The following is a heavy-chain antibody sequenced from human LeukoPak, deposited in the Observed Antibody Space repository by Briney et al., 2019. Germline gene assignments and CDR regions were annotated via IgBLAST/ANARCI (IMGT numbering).Heavy chain of an antibody. V-gene: IGHV4-61*01. CDR3: ARGAMATTPFFDY. J-gene: IGHJ4*02. Sequence: SETLSLTCPVSGGSVSSGSYYWSWIRQPPGKGLEWIGYIYYTGSTNYNPSLKSRVTISVDTSKNQFSLKLSSVTAADTAVYYCARGAMATTPFFDYWGQGTLVTVSS. CDR1: GGSVSSGSYY. D-gene: IGHD5-24*01. CDR2: IYYTGST.